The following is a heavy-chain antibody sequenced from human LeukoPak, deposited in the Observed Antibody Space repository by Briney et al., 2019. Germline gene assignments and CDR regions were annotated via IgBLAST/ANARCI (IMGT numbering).Heavy chain of an antibody. Sequence: SETLSLTCAVVGASLSGYYWGWIRQPPGRGREWRGAINHGASTYYNPSFMSRVTISVHTSKNQFSLKLSSVTAADTAVYYCARGRPYYYDSSGYYYGVGYYYMDVWGKGTTVTVSS. CDR3: ARGRPYYYDSSGYYYGVGYYYMDV. V-gene: IGHV4-34*01. D-gene: IGHD3-22*01. J-gene: IGHJ6*03. CDR2: INHGAST. CDR1: GASLSGYY.